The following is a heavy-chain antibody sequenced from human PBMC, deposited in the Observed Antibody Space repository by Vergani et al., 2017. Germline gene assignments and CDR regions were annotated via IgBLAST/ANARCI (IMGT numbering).Heavy chain of an antibody. J-gene: IGHJ4*02. D-gene: IGHD3-10*01. Sequence: QVQLVESGGGVVQPGRSLRLSCAASGFTFSSYGMHWVRQAPGKGLEWVAVISYDGSNKYYADSVKGRFTISRDNSKNTLYLQMNSLRAEDTAVYYCATAGEYGSDLGGQGTLVTVSS. CDR3: ATAGEYGSDL. CDR1: GFTFSSYG. CDR2: ISYDGSNK. V-gene: IGHV3-30*03.